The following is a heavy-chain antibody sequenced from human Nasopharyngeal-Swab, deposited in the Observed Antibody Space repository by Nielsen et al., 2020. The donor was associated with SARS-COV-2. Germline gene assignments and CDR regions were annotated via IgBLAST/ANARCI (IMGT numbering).Heavy chain of an antibody. D-gene: IGHD1-26*01. Sequence: VRLAPGKGLEWIGEINHSGSTNYNPSLRSRVTMSVDKSKNQFSLKLSSVTAADTAVYYCARRGLVGVTISFDYWGQGTLVTVSS. J-gene: IGHJ4*02. CDR2: INHSGST. CDR3: ARRGLVGVTISFDY. V-gene: IGHV4-4*02.